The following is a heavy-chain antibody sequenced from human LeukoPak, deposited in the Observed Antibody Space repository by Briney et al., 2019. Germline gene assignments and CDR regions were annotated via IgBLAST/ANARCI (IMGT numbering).Heavy chain of an antibody. CDR2: IIPIVGIA. D-gene: IGHD5-24*01. CDR3: ASDGEMATIYFDY. V-gene: IGHV1-69*04. CDR1: GGTFSSYA. J-gene: IGHJ4*02. Sequence: ASVKVSCKASGGTFSSYALSWVRQAPGQGLEWMGTIIPIVGIANYAQKFQGRVTTTADKSTSTAYMELSSLRSEDTAVYYCASDGEMATIYFDYWGQGTLVTVSS.